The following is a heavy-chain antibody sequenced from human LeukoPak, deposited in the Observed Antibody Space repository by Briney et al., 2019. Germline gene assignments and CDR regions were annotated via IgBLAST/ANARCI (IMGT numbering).Heavy chain of an antibody. CDR1: GDSISSYY. Sequence: SETLSLTCTVSGDSISSYYWSWIRQPAGKGLEWIGRIHPSGSTNYNPSLKSRVTLSVDTSKNQFSLKLSSVTAADTAVYHCARGPPPDFDYWGRGTLVTVSS. CDR3: ARGPPPDFDY. CDR2: IHPSGST. V-gene: IGHV4-4*07. J-gene: IGHJ4*02.